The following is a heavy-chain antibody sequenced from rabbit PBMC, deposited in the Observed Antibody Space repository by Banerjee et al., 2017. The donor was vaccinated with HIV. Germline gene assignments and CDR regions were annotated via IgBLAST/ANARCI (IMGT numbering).Heavy chain of an antibody. CDR3: ARDTGTSFSTYGMDL. Sequence: QEQLVESGGGLVQPGGSLKLSCKASGFDFSYYGVSWVRQAPGKGLQWIGCMNTVSGNAVYATWAKGRFPISRTSSTTVTLQMTSLTVADTATYFCARDTGTSFSTYGMDLWGPGTLVTVS. CDR1: GFDFSYYG. V-gene: IGHV1S45*01. CDR2: MNTVSGNA. J-gene: IGHJ6*01. D-gene: IGHD8-1*01.